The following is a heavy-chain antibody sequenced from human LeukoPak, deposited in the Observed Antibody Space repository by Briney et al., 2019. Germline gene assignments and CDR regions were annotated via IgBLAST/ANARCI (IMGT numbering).Heavy chain of an antibody. CDR2: SRDKAYSYTT. CDR1: GFTFSDHY. V-gene: IGHV3-72*01. Sequence: GGSLRLSCAASGFTFSDHYMDWVRQAPGKGLGWVGRSRDKAYSYTTEYAASVRGRFTISRDDSKNSLYLQLNSLKTEDTAVYYCVRGTLVGDRRLFDYWGQGTLVTVSS. CDR3: VRGTLVGDRRLFDY. D-gene: IGHD3-16*01. J-gene: IGHJ4*02.